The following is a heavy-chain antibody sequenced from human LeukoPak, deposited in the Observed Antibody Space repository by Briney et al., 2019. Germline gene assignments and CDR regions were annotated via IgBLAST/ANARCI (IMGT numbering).Heavy chain of an antibody. D-gene: IGHD1-26*01. V-gene: IGHV1-18*01. CDR2: ISANNGNT. CDR1: GYTFTAYG. J-gene: IGHJ4*02. CDR3: ARGRGGWEPPLDY. Sequence: ASVKVSCKASGYTFTAYGVSWVRQAPGLGLEWMGWISANNGNTNYAQKFQGRVTMTTDTSTSTVYMELRSLRSDDTAVYYCARGRGGWEPPLDYWGQGTLVTVSS.